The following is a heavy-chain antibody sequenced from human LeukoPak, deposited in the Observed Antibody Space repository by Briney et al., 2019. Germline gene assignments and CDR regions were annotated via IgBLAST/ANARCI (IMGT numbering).Heavy chain of an antibody. J-gene: IGHJ3*02. V-gene: IGHV4-31*03. Sequence: SETLSLTCTVSGGSISSGGYYWSWIRQHPGKGLEWIGYIYYSGSTYYNPSLKSRVTISVDTSKNQFSLKLGSVTAADTAVYYCARARRRGGHIAVAGNAFDIWGQGTMVTVSS. CDR2: IYYSGST. CDR3: ARARRRGGHIAVAGNAFDI. CDR1: GGSISSGGYY. D-gene: IGHD6-19*01.